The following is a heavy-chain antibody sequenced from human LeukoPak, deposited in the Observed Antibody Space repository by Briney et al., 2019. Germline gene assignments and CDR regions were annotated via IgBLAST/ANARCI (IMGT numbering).Heavy chain of an antibody. Sequence: PGRSLRLSCSASGFIFRSYAMHWVRQAPGKGLEYVSAISGNGDSTYYADSVKGTFTISRDNSKNTLYLQMSSLRAEDTAVYYCVKGGIAAADNYFDYWGQASLAPVSS. CDR3: VKGGIAAADNYFDY. D-gene: IGHD6-13*01. J-gene: IGHJ4*02. V-gene: IGHV3-64D*06. CDR1: GFIFRSYA. CDR2: ISGNGDST.